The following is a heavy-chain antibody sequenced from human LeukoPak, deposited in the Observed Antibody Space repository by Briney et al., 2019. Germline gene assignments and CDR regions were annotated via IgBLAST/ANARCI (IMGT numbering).Heavy chain of an antibody. Sequence: SETLSLTCTVSGGSISSSSYYWGWIRQPPGKGLEWIGSIYYSGSTYYNPSLKSRVTISVDTSKNQFFLKLSSVTAADTAVYYCARAIVVTNEGAFDIWGQGTMVTVYS. D-gene: IGHD2-21*01. V-gene: IGHV4-39*07. CDR2: IYYSGST. J-gene: IGHJ3*02. CDR3: ARAIVVTNEGAFDI. CDR1: GGSISSSSYY.